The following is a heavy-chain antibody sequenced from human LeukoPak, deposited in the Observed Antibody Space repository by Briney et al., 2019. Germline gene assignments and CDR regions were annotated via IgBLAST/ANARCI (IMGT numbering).Heavy chain of an antibody. J-gene: IGHJ4*02. CDR3: AKRDADD. Sequence: PGGSLRLSCAASGFTFSSYGMHWVRQAPGKGLEWVAVISYDGSNKYYADSVKGRFTISRDNSKNTLYLQMNSLRAEDTAVYYCAKRDADDWGQGTLVTVSS. CDR1: GFTFSSYG. CDR2: ISYDGSNK. V-gene: IGHV3-30*18.